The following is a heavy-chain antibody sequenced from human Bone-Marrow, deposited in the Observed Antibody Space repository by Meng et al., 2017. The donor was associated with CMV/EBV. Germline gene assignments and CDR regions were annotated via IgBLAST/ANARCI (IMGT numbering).Heavy chain of an antibody. CDR1: GASVRSGTDY. Sequence: SETLSLTCTVSGASVRSGTDYWSWIRQPPGKGLEWIGYIYYSGSTNYNPSLKSRVTISVDTSKNQFSLKLSSVTAADTAVYYCARAYCSSTSCSDYWGQGTLVTVSS. D-gene: IGHD2-2*01. CDR2: IYYSGST. CDR3: ARAYCSSTSCSDY. J-gene: IGHJ4*02. V-gene: IGHV4-61*01.